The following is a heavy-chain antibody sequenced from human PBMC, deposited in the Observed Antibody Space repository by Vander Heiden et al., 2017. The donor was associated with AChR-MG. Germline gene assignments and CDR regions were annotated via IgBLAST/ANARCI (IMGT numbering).Heavy chain of an antibody. V-gene: IGHV1-69*01. CDR3: ARDRGGASIAAAGIIDY. CDR1: GGTFSSSA. D-gene: IGHD6-13*01. CDR2: IIPIFGTA. Sequence: QVQLVQSGAEVKKPGSSVKVSCKASGGTFSSSAISWVRQAPGQGLEWMGGIIPIFGTANYAQKFQGRVTSTADESTSTAYMELSSLRSEDTAVYYCARDRGGASIAAAGIIDYWGQGTLVTVSS. J-gene: IGHJ4*02.